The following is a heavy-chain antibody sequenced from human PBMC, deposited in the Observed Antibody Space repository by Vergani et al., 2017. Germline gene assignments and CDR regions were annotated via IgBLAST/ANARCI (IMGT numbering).Heavy chain of an antibody. V-gene: IGHV1-18*01. Sequence: QVQLVQSGAEVKKPGASVKVSCKASGYTFTSYGISWVRQAPGQGLEWMGWISAYNGNTNYAQKLQGRVTMTTDTSTSTAYMELRSLRSDDTAVYYCARDLYYYDSSGCVCHDYWGQGTLVTVSS. J-gene: IGHJ4*02. CDR2: ISAYNGNT. D-gene: IGHD3-22*01. CDR3: ARDLYYYDSSGCVCHDY. CDR1: GYTFTSYG.